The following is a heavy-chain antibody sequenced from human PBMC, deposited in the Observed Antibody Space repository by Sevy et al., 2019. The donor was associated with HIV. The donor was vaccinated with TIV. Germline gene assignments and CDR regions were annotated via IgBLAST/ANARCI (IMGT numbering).Heavy chain of an antibody. J-gene: IGHJ4*02. CDR1: GRTIRSNA. V-gene: IGHV1-69*13. CDR3: ARSISWYASFDY. CDR2: TIPMFGTA. D-gene: IGHD6-13*01. Sequence: ASVKVSCKSSGRTIRSNAISWVRQAPGQGLEWMGGTIPMFGTANYAQKFQGRVTITADESASTAYMELSSLRSDDTAIYHCARSISWYASFDYWGQGTLVTVSS.